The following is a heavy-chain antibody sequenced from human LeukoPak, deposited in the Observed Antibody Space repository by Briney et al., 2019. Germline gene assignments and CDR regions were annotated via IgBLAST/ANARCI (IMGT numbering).Heavy chain of an antibody. CDR2: TSSSSSYI. V-gene: IGHV3-21*01. Sequence: GGSLRLSCAASGFTFSSYSMNWVRQAPGKGLEWVSSTSSSSSYIYYADSVKGRFTISRDNAKNSLYLQMNSLRAEDTAVYYCARAPGIAAAGHWGQGTLVTVSS. J-gene: IGHJ4*02. D-gene: IGHD6-13*01. CDR1: GFTFSSYS. CDR3: ARAPGIAAAGH.